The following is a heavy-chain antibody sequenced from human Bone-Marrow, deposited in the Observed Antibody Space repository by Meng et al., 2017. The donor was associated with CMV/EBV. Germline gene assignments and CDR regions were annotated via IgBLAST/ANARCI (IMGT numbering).Heavy chain of an antibody. CDR2: ISTSGSYI. CDR1: GFSFSSYN. CDR3: AREKTGYCSNTSCYTDSIGYYFDY. J-gene: IGHJ4*02. V-gene: IGHV3-21*01. D-gene: IGHD2-2*02. Sequence: GGSLRLSCAASGFSFSSYNMNWVRQAPGKGLEWVSSISTSGSYIYYADSVKGRFTISRDNTKNSLYLQMNSLRAEDTAVYYCAREKTGYCSNTSCYTDSIGYYFDYWGQGTLVTASS.